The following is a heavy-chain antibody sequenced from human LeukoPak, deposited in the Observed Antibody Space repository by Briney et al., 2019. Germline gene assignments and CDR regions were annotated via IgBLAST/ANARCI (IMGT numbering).Heavy chain of an antibody. V-gene: IGHV3-23*01. CDR1: GFTFSTYA. CDR3: AKGFWSGYLGGAFDI. D-gene: IGHD3-3*01. Sequence: GGSLRLSCAASGFTFSTYAMSWVRQAPGRGLEWVSTISGSGGSTYYADSVKGRFTISRDSSKHTLYLQMNSLRAEDTTVYYCAKGFWSGYLGGAFDIWGQGTMVTVSS. CDR2: ISGSGGST. J-gene: IGHJ3*02.